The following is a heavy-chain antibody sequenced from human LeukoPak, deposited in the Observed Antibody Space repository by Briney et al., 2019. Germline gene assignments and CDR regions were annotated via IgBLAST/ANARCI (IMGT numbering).Heavy chain of an antibody. Sequence: GSLRLSCAASGFTFSSYGMHWVRQAPGKGLEWVAVIWYDGSNKYYADSVKGRFTISRDNSKNTLYLQMNSLRAEDTAVYYCARVMDYYGSGTPLDYWGQGTLVTVSS. CDR2: IWYDGSNK. D-gene: IGHD3-10*01. CDR3: ARVMDYYGSGTPLDY. J-gene: IGHJ4*02. CDR1: GFTFSSYG. V-gene: IGHV3-33*01.